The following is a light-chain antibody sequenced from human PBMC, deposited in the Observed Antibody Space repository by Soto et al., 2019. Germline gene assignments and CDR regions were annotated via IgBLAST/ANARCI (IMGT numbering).Light chain of an antibody. V-gene: IGKV3-20*01. CDR2: GAS. CDR1: QSVSSSY. CDR3: QQYDNSAPLS. J-gene: IGKJ4*01. Sequence: EIVLTQSPGTLSLSPGERATLSCRASQSVSSSYLAWYQQKPGQAPRLPIYGASSRATGIPDRFSGSGSGTDFTLTISRLEPEDFAVYYCQQYDNSAPLSFGGGTKV.